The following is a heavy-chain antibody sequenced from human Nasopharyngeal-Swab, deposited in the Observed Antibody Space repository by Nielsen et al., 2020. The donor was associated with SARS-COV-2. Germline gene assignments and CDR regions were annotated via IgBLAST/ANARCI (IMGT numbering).Heavy chain of an antibody. J-gene: IGHJ6*02. CDR1: GFTVSSNY. D-gene: IGHD5-18*01. CDR2: IYSGGST. CDR3: AREGGYSYGWSTYYYCGMDV. Sequence: GESLKISCAASGFTVSSNYMSWVRQAPGKGLEWVSVIYSGGSTYYADSVKGRFTISRDNSKNTLYLQMNSLRAEDTAVYYCAREGGYSYGWSTYYYCGMDVWGQGTTVTVSS. V-gene: IGHV3-53*01.